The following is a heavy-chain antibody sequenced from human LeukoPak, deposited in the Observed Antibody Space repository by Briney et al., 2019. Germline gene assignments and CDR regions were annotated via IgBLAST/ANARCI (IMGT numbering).Heavy chain of an antibody. CDR1: GGSFSGYY. CDR2: INYSGST. J-gene: IGHJ4*02. CDR3: ARGGLRYFDWSTRSARFDY. V-gene: IGHV4-34*01. Sequence: SETLSLTCAVYGGSFSGYYWSWIRQPPGKGLEWIGEINYSGSTNYNPSLKSRVTISVDTSKNQFSLKLSSVTAADTAVYYCARGGLRYFDWSTRSARFDYWGQGTLVTVSS. D-gene: IGHD3-9*01.